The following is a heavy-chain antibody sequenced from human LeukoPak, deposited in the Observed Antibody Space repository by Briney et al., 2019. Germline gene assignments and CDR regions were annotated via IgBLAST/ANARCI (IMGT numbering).Heavy chain of an antibody. CDR2: IGTAGDT. Sequence: GGSLRLSCAASGFTFSSYDMHWVRQATGKGLEWVSGIGTAGDTYYPGSVKGRFTISRENAKNSLYLQMNSLRARDTAVYYCAREQQLVRGAFDIWGQGTMVTVSS. V-gene: IGHV3-13*01. D-gene: IGHD6-13*01. CDR3: AREQQLVRGAFDI. J-gene: IGHJ3*02. CDR1: GFTFSSYD.